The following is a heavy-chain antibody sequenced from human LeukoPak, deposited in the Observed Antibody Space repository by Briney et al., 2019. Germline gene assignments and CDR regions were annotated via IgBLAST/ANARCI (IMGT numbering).Heavy chain of an antibody. Sequence: GESLKISCKGSGYSLTSYWIGWVRQMPGKGLEWMGIIYPGDSDTRYSPSFQGQVTISADKSISTAYLQWSSLKASDTAMYYCARHSPGYCSGGSCWGYWGQGTLVTVSS. J-gene: IGHJ4*02. D-gene: IGHD2-15*01. CDR3: ARHSPGYCSGGSCWGY. V-gene: IGHV5-51*01. CDR1: GYSLTSYW. CDR2: IYPGDSDT.